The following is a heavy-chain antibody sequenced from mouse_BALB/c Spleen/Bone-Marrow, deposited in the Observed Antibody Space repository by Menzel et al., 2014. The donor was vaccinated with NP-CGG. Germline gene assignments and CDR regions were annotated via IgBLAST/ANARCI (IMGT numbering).Heavy chain of an antibody. CDR2: IYPGDGDT. D-gene: IGHD2-1*01. CDR1: GYAFXSSW. V-gene: IGHV1-82*01. J-gene: IGHJ4*01. CDR3: ARFRWVNYREGAMDY. Sequence: QVQLQQSGPELVKPGASVKITCKASGYAFXSSWMNWVKQRPGQGLEWIGRIYPGDGDTNYNGKFKGKATLTADKSSSTAYMQLSSLTSVDSAVYFCARFRWVNYREGAMDYWGQGTSVTVSS.